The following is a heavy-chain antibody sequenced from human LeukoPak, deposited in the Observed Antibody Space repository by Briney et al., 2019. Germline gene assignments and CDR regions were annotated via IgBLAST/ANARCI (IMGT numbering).Heavy chain of an antibody. D-gene: IGHD6-13*01. V-gene: IGHV4-34*01. J-gene: IGHJ6*02. CDR3: ARVPVIPGTRYFYHGMDV. CDR1: GVSFSGYY. CDR2: INHSGST. Sequence: PSETLSLTCVVYGVSFSGYYWSWIRQPPGKGLEWIGEINHSGSTNYNPSLKSRVTISVDTSKNQFSLKLRSVTAADTAVYYCARVPVIPGTRYFYHGMDVWGQGTTVTVS.